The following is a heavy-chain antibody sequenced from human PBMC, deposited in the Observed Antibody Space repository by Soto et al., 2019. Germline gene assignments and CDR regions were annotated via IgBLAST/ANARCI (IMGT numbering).Heavy chain of an antibody. CDR2: IWYDGSNK. CDR3: AREHGFSGYFDY. CDR1: GFTFSSYG. Sequence: QVQLVESGGGVVQPGRSLRLSCAASGFTFSSYGIHWVRQGPGKGLEWVALIWYDGSNKHYADSVKGRFTISRDNSKNTLYLQMNSLRAEDTAVYYCAREHGFSGYFDYWGQGTLVTVSS. V-gene: IGHV3-33*01. D-gene: IGHD5-12*01. J-gene: IGHJ4*02.